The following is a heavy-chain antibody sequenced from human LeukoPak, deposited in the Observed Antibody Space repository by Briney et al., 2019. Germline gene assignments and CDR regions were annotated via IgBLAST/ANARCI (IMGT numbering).Heavy chain of an antibody. CDR3: AKSSGGSCYSCFDY. J-gene: IGHJ4*02. CDR1: GFTFSSYA. Sequence: TGGSLRLSCAASGFTFSSYAMSWVRQAPGKGLEWVSAISGSGGSTYYADSVKGRFTFSRDNSKNTLYLQMNSLRAEDTAVYYCAKSSGGSCYSCFDYWGQGTLVTVSS. D-gene: IGHD2-15*01. V-gene: IGHV3-23*01. CDR2: ISGSGGST.